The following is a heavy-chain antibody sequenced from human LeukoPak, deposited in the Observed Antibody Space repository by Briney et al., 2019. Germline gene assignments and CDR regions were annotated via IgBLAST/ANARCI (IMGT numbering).Heavy chain of an antibody. Sequence: SETLSLTCTVSGGSISSGGYYWSWIRQLPGKGLEWIGYICYSGSTYYNPSLKSRVTISVDTSKNQFSLKLSSVTAADTAVYYCARAPGFCVGGVDYWGQGTLVTVSS. CDR2: ICYSGST. J-gene: IGHJ4*02. D-gene: IGHD3-16*01. CDR3: ARAPGFCVGGVDY. V-gene: IGHV4-31*03. CDR1: GGSISSGGYY.